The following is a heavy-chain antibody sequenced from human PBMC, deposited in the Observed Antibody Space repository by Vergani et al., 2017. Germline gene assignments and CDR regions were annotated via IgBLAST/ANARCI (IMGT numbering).Heavy chain of an antibody. CDR3: ATIDYGDTGYFDL. Sequence: EVQLVESGGGLVQPGGSLRLSCAASGFTFSSYWMSWVRQAPGKGLEWVANIKQDGSEKYYVDSVKGRFTISRDNAKNSMYLQMNRLRAEDTAVYYCATIDYGDTGYFDLWGRGTLVTVSS. CDR2: IKQDGSEK. D-gene: IGHD4-17*01. V-gene: IGHV3-7*01. J-gene: IGHJ2*01. CDR1: GFTFSSYW.